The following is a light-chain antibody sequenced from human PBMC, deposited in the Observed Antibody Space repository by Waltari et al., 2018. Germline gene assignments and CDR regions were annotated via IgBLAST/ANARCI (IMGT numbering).Light chain of an antibody. J-gene: IGKJ4*01. CDR1: QSVKNN. CDR3: QEYDTLPVT. Sequence: DIQMTQSPSTLSASVGDRVTITCRASQSVKNNLAWYQQKPGKAPKVLIHKASRLESGVPSRVSGSGYGTEFTLTISSLQPDDFATYYCQEYDTLPVTFGGGTKVEI. V-gene: IGKV1-5*03. CDR2: KAS.